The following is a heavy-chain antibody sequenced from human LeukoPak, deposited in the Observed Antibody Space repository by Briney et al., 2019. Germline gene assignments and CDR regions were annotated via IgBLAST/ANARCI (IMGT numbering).Heavy chain of an antibody. CDR2: ISYDGSNK. CDR1: GFTFSSYG. V-gene: IGHV3-30*18. J-gene: IGHJ5*02. Sequence: GRSLRLSCAASGFTFSSYGMHWVRQAPGKGLEWVAVISYDGSNKYYADSVKGRSTISRDNSKNTLYLQMNSLRAEDTAVYYCAKDDYYDSSGYYHEGYNWFDPWGQGTLVTVSS. CDR3: AKDDYYDSSGYYHEGYNWFDP. D-gene: IGHD3-22*01.